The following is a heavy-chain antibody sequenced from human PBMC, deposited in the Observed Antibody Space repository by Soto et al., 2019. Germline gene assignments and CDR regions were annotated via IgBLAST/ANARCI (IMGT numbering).Heavy chain of an antibody. V-gene: IGHV4-31*03. CDR2: IYYSGST. D-gene: IGHD5-12*01. J-gene: IGHJ4*02. CDR3: ARVLSGYDWYFDY. Sequence: SETLSLSCTVSGGSISSGGYYWSWIRQHPGKGLEWIGYIYYSGSTYYNPSLKSRVTISVDTSKNQFSLKLSSVTAADTAVYYCARVLSGYDWYFDYWGQGTLVTVSS. CDR1: GGSISSGGYY.